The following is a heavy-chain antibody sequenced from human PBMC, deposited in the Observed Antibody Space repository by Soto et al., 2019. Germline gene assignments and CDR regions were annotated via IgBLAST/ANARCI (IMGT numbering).Heavy chain of an antibody. V-gene: IGHV3-74*01. J-gene: IGHJ4*02. CDR3: TRDIGGKGAY. D-gene: IGHD3-10*01. Sequence: EVQLVESGGGLVQPGGSLRLSCAASGISLSAYWMHWVRQVPGKGLEWIARINEDGNTINYADSVRGRFTISRDNARNTLYLEMNSLRAEDTALYYCTRDIGGKGAYWGPGTLVTVSS. CDR1: GISLSAYW. CDR2: INEDGNTI.